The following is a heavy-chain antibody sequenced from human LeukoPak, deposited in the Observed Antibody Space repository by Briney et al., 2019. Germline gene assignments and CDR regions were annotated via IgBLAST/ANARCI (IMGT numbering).Heavy chain of an antibody. CDR2: FSHSGST. CDR1: GYTISSDYY. V-gene: IGHV4-38-2*02. J-gene: IGHJ6*03. CDR3: ARIAGYFSSTNCTYYYYHYMDV. D-gene: IGHD2-2*01. Sequence: SETLSLTCTVAGYTISSDYYWGWVRQPPGKGLEWIRSFSHSGSTYYNASLKSRVTISVDTSNKQFSLKLSSVTAADTAVYYCARIAGYFSSTNCTYYYYHYMDVWSKATTVTVSS.